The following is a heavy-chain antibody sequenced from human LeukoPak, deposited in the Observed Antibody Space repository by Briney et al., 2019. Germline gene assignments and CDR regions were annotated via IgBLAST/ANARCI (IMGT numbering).Heavy chain of an antibody. CDR3: ARAILYPYYFDY. V-gene: IGHV3-21*01. J-gene: IGHJ4*02. Sequence: PGGSLRLSCAASGFTFSDYTMNWVRQAPGKGLEWVSSVSSSSSDIYYADSVKGRFTISGDNAKKSLSLQMNSLRAEDTAVYYCARAILYPYYFDYWGQGTLVTVSS. CDR2: VSSSSSDI. CDR1: GFTFSDYT. D-gene: IGHD2-8*01.